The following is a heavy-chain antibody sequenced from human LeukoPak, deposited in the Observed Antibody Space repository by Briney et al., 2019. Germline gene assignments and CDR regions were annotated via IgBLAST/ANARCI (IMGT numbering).Heavy chain of an antibody. D-gene: IGHD6-19*01. CDR2: NMYDGSDK. CDR1: GFTFSSYG. CDR3: ARDGIAVAGDKFDY. J-gene: IGHJ4*02. V-gene: IGHV3-33*08. Sequence: PGGSLRLSCAASGFTFSSYGMHWVRQATGKALECVAVNMYDGSDKYYADSVKGRFTISRDNYKNTLYLQMNSLRAEDTAVYYCARDGIAVAGDKFDYWGQGTLVTVSS.